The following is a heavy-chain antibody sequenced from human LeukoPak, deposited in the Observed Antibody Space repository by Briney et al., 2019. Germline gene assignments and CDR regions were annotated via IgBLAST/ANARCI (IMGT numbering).Heavy chain of an antibody. Sequence: GGSLRLSCAASGFTFSNYWMSWVRHPPGKGLEGVANIKEDGREKYYVDSVKGRFTISRDNAKNSLYLQMNSLRAEDTAVYYCARADSSGRIFDYWGQGTLVIVSS. J-gene: IGHJ4*02. V-gene: IGHV3-7*01. D-gene: IGHD6-19*01. CDR3: ARADSSGRIFDY. CDR1: GFTFSNYW. CDR2: IKEDGREK.